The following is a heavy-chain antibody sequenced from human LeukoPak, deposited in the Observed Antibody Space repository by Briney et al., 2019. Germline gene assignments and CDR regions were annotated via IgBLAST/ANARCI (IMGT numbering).Heavy chain of an antibody. CDR1: GGSFSGYY. J-gene: IGHJ2*01. D-gene: IGHD5-18*01. CDR2: INHSGST. CDR3: ARHGYSYGYWYFDL. Sequence: SETLSLTCAVYGGSFSGYYWSWIRQPPGKGLEWIGEINHSGSTNYNPSLKSRVTISVDTSKNQFSLKLSSVTAADTAVYYCARHGYSYGYWYFDLWGRGTLVTVSS. V-gene: IGHV4-34*01.